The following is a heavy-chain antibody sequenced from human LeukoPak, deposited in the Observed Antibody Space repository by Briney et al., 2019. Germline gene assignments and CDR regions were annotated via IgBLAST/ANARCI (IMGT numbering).Heavy chain of an antibody. CDR2: MNPNSGNT. CDR1: GYTFTSYD. D-gene: IGHD2-2*01. V-gene: IGHV1-8*01. J-gene: IGHJ3*01. CDR3: ASKGDGFCSSSRCQGAFDY. Sequence: ASVKVSCKASGYTFTSYDINWVRQATGQGLEWMGWMNPNSGNTGYAQKFQGRVTMTRNTSISTAYMELSSLRSEDTAVYYCASKGDGFCSSSRCQGAFDYWGQGSMVTVSS.